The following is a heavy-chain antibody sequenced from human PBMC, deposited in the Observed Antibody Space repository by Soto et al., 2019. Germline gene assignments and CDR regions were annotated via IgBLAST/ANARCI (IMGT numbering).Heavy chain of an antibody. D-gene: IGHD6-13*01. CDR3: ARGLMEQQLVLLAKGYFDY. CDR2: INPSGGST. J-gene: IGHJ4*02. CDR1: GGTFTSYY. Sequence: ASVKVSCKASGGTFTSYYMHWVRQAPGQGLEWMGIINPSGGSTSYAQKFQGRVTMTRDTSTSTVYMELSSLRSEDTAVYYCARGLMEQQLVLLAKGYFDYWGQGTLVTVSS. V-gene: IGHV1-46*03.